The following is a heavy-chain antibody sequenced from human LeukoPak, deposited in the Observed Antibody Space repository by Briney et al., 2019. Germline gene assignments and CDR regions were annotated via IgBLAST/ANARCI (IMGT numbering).Heavy chain of an antibody. CDR2: IKQDGSEK. J-gene: IGHJ4*02. CDR3: ARAPGNRNLDY. CDR1: GFTSTNYM. V-gene: IGHV3-7*01. Sequence: GGTLRLSCAASGFTSTNYMMSTVRQAPGKGLEWGANIKQDGSEKYYVDSVKGRFIISRDNAKNSLYLQMNNLRAEDTAVYYCARAPGNRNLDYWGQGTLVTVSS.